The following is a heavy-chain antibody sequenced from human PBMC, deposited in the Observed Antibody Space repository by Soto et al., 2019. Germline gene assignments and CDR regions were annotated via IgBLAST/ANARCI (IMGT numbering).Heavy chain of an antibody. Sequence: EVQLVESGGGLVQPGGSLRLSCAASGFTVSSNYMSWVRQAPGKGLEWVSVIYSGGSTYYADSVKGRFTISRDNSKNTLDLQMNRRRGEETGVYYCAMSRGSSDNGGQGSLVTVSS. D-gene: IGHD2-2*01. CDR2: IYSGGST. V-gene: IGHV3-66*01. CDR3: AMSRGSSDN. J-gene: IGHJ4*02. CDR1: GFTVSSNY.